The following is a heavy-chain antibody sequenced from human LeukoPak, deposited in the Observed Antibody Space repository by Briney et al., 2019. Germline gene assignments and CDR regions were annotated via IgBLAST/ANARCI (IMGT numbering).Heavy chain of an antibody. D-gene: IGHD2-15*01. CDR2: IYYSGST. V-gene: IGHV4-59*01. CDR3: ARDLRDCSGGSCYYWFDP. Sequence: PSETLSLTCTVSGGSISSYYWSWIRQPPGKGLEWIGYIYYSGSTNYNPSLKSRVTISVDTSKNQFSLKLSSVTAADTAVYYCARDLRDCSGGSCYYWFDPWGQGTLVTVSS. J-gene: IGHJ5*02. CDR1: GGSISSYY.